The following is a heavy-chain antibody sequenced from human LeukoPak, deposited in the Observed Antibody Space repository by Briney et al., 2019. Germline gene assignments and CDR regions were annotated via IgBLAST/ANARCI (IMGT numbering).Heavy chain of an antibody. V-gene: IGHV1-18*01. D-gene: IGHD3-9*01. CDR2: ISAYNGNT. J-gene: IGHJ4*02. CDR1: GYTFTSYG. Sequence: ASVKVSCKASGYTFTSYGISWVRQAPGQGLEWMGWISAYNGNTNYAQKLQGRVTMTTDTSTSTAYMELRSLRSDDTAVHYCARDCHPLNWYYDILTGSYYFDYWGQGTLVTVSS. CDR3: ARDCHPLNWYYDILTGSYYFDY.